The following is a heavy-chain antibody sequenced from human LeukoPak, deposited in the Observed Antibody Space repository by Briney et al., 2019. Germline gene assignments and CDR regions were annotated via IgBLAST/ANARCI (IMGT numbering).Heavy chain of an antibody. D-gene: IGHD2-2*01. CDR2: INPNSGGT. CDR1: GYTFTGYY. V-gene: IGHV1-2*02. CDR3: ARANARIVVVPAAIAY. J-gene: IGHJ4*02. Sequence: GASVKVSCKASGYTFTGYYMHWVRQAPGQGLEWMGWINPNSGGTNYAQKFQGRVTMTRDTSISTAYMELSRLRSDDTAVYYCARANARIVVVPAAIAYWGQGTLVTVSS.